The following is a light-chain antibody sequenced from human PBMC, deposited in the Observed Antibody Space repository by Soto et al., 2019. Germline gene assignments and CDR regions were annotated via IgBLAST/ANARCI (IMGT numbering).Light chain of an antibody. J-gene: IGKJ1*01. CDR1: QSVSNNY. Sequence: IVLSHAPGTLYLSQRERATLSCRASQSVSNNYLAWYQQKPGQAPRLLIYGASNRATGIPDRFSGSGSGTDFTLTISRLEPEDFAVYYCQQYGSSGTFGQGTKVAIK. CDR2: GAS. CDR3: QQYGSSGT. V-gene: IGKV3-20*01.